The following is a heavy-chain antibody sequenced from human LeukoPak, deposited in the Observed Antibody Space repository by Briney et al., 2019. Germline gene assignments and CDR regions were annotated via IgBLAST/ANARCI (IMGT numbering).Heavy chain of an antibody. Sequence: GGPLRLSRAASGFTFSSFGMHWVRQAPGRGLGWVTFIRYDGTYKKYVDSVKGRFTISRDNSKNTLYLQMNSLRAEDTAVYFCARESREFESSGYCANWGQGTLVTVSS. V-gene: IGHV3-30*02. CDR1: GFTFSSFG. CDR3: ARESREFESSGYCAN. CDR2: IRYDGTYK. J-gene: IGHJ4*02. D-gene: IGHD3-22*01.